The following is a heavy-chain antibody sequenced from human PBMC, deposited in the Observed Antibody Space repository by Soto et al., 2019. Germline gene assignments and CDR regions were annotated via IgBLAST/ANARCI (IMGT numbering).Heavy chain of an antibody. Sequence: SETLSLTCTVSGGSISSSSYYWGWIRQPPGKGLEWIGSIYDSGRTNYNPSLKSRVTISTDTSKNQFSLKLTSVTAADTAVYYCARGMIYNFWSGSYQSLVRFDPWGQGTLVTVSS. D-gene: IGHD3-3*01. V-gene: IGHV4-39*07. CDR1: GGSISSSSYY. CDR3: ARGMIYNFWSGSYQSLVRFDP. CDR2: IYDSGRT. J-gene: IGHJ5*02.